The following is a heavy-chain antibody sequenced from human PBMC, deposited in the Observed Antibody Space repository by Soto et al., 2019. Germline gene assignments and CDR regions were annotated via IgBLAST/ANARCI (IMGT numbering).Heavy chain of an antibody. CDR1: GDPLTAYY. V-gene: IGHV1-46*01. D-gene: IGHD3-22*01. J-gene: IGHJ5*02. CDR3: ARDQLYYYDSSGYAWFDP. Sequence: GASVKVSCKASGDPLTAYYIHWVRHARGQGREWMGIVNPGDGSTRYAQMFKGRVTMTRDTSTSTVYMERSSLRSEDTAVYYCARDQLYYYDSSGYAWFDPWGQGTLVTVSS. CDR2: VNPGDGST.